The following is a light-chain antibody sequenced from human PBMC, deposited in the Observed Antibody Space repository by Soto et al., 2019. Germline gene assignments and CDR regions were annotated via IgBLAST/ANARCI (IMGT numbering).Light chain of an antibody. J-gene: IGKJ4*01. Sequence: IVMTQAPATLSLSPGQGPTLSCKASQGVRSNLAWYQQKPGQAPRLLIYNASTRATGVPPRFSGSGSGTEFSLTISSMQSEDFAVYYCKQYNNWPLFGGGTKVDIK. CDR2: NAS. CDR1: QGVRSN. V-gene: IGKV3-15*01. CDR3: KQYNNWPL.